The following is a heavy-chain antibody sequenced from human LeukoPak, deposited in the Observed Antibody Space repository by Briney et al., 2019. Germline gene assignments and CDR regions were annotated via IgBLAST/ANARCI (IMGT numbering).Heavy chain of an antibody. D-gene: IGHD3-10*01. CDR2: IYPGDSDT. V-gene: IGHV5-51*01. J-gene: IGHJ4*02. CDR1: GYSFTNYW. CDR3: ARRLRGSGVYYFDY. Sequence: KLGESLKISCKGSGYSFTNYWIGWVRQMPGKGLEWMGIIYPGDSDTRYSPSFQGQVTFSADKSISTAYLQWGSLKASDTAIYYCARRLRGSGVYYFDYWGQGTLVTVSS.